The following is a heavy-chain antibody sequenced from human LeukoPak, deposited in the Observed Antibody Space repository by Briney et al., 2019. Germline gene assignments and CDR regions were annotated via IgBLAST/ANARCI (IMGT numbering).Heavy chain of an antibody. CDR1: GGTFSSYA. V-gene: IGHV1-69*06. CDR2: IIPIFGTA. D-gene: IGHD2-2*01. J-gene: IGHJ3*02. CDR3: AREETSDAFDI. Sequence: SVKVSCKASGGTFSSYAISWVRQAPGQGLEWMGGIIPIFGTANYAQELQGRVTITADKSTSTAYMELSSLRSEDTAVYYCAREETSDAFDIWGQGTMVTVSS.